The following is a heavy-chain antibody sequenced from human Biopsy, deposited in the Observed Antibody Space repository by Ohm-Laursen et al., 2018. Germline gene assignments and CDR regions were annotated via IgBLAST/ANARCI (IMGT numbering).Heavy chain of an antibody. J-gene: IGHJ4*02. D-gene: IGHD3-3*01. CDR1: GVSISSGPYY. V-gene: IGHV4-39*01. CDR3: ARFQAGTIEVY. CDR2: IFYSGTT. Sequence: SQTLSLTCTVSGVSISSGPYYWGWIRQPPGKGLEWIGHIFYSGTTSYNPSHKSRITISEDTSKTQFSLRLSSVTAADTAVYYCARFQAGTIEVYWGQGTLVTVSS.